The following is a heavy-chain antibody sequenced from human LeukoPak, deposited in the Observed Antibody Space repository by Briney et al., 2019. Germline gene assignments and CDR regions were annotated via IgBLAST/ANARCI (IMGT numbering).Heavy chain of an antibody. CDR1: GYTFTNNY. J-gene: IGHJ3*02. V-gene: IGHV1-2*02. CDR3: AGEIRLSLAARPYAFDI. Sequence: ASVKVSCKASGYTFTNNYIHWVRQAPGQGLEWMGWINPNSGGTNYAQKFQGRVTMTRDTSITTAYMGLSRLRSDDTAVYYCAGEIRLSLAARPYAFDIWGQGTMVTVSS. D-gene: IGHD6-6*01. CDR2: INPNSGGT.